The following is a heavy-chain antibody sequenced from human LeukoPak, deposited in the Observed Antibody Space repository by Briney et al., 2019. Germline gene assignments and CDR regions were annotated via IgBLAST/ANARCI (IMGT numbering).Heavy chain of an antibody. J-gene: IGHJ3*01. CDR1: GFNFSSYT. CDR3: ATSLLGATFDA. CDR2: ISSSSSRI. V-gene: IGHV3-21*06. D-gene: IGHD2-15*01. Sequence: GGSLRLSCAASGFNFSSYTINWVRQAPGKGLEWVSSISSSSSRIYYAESVKGRFTISRDNAKNSLYLQMNSLRAEDTAVYYCATSLLGATFDAWGQGTMVTVSS.